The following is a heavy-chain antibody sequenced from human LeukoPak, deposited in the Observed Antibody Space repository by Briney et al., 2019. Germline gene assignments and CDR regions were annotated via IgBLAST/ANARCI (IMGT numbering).Heavy chain of an antibody. D-gene: IGHD1-26*01. CDR1: GFTFSSDA. J-gene: IGHJ3*02. CDR2: ISSSGSTM. Sequence: GGSLRLSCAASGFTFSSDAMNWVRQAPGKGLEWVSYISSSGSTMYYADSVKGRFTISRDNSKNTLFLQMNSLRAEDTAVYYCAKEDGSGSHSSVFDIWGQGTMVTVSS. V-gene: IGHV3-48*03. CDR3: AKEDGSGSHSSVFDI.